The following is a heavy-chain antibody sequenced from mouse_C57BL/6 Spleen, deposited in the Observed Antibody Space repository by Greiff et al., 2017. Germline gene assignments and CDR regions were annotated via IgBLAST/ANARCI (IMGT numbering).Heavy chain of an antibody. Sequence: EVQLQQSGAELVRPGASVKLSCTASGFNIKDYYMHWVKQRPEQGLEWIGRIDPEDGDTEYAPKFQGKATMTADTSSNTAYLQLSSLTSEDTAVYYCTTGGYDGPWFAYWGQGTLVTVSA. D-gene: IGHD2-2*01. V-gene: IGHV14-1*01. CDR3: TTGGYDGPWFAY. CDR2: IDPEDGDT. J-gene: IGHJ3*01. CDR1: GFNIKDYY.